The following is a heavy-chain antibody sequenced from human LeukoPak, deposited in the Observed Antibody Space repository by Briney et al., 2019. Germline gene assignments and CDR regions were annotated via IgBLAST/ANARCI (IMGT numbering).Heavy chain of an antibody. V-gene: IGHV1-46*01. D-gene: IGHD6-13*01. Sequence: ASVKVSCKASGYTFTSYYIHWVRQAPGQGLEWMGIINPSGGSTSYAQRFQGRVTMTRDTSASTIYMELNSLRSEDTAVYYCARDLDSSSWSISYFDYWGQGTLVTVFS. CDR3: ARDLDSSSWSISYFDY. J-gene: IGHJ4*02. CDR1: GYTFTSYY. CDR2: INPSGGST.